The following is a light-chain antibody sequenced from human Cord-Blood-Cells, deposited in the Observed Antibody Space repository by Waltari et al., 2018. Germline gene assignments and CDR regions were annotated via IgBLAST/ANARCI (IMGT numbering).Light chain of an antibody. Sequence: DIVLTQSPATLSLSPGERATLSCRASQSVSSYLAWYQQKPGQAPRLLIYDASNRATGIPARCSGSGSGTDFTLTISSLEPEDFAVYYCQQRSNWPYTCGQGTKLEIK. CDR3: QQRSNWPYT. V-gene: IGKV3-11*01. CDR1: QSVSSY. CDR2: DAS. J-gene: IGKJ2*01.